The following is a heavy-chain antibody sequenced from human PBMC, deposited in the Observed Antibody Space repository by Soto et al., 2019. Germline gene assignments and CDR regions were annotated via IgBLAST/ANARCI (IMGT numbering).Heavy chain of an antibody. V-gene: IGHV3-11*06. CDR2: ISSSSSYT. Sequence: PGGSLRLSCAASGFTFSDYYMSWIRQAPGKGLEWVSYISSSSSYTNYADSVKGRFTISRDNSKNTLYLQMNSLRAEDTAVYYCAKEGFMSSGPRYYFDYWGQGTLVTVSS. CDR3: AKEGFMSSGPRYYFDY. J-gene: IGHJ4*02. D-gene: IGHD6-19*01. CDR1: GFTFSDYY.